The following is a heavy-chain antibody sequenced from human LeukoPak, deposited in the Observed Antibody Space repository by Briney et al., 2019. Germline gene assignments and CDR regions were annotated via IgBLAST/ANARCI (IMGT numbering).Heavy chain of an antibody. V-gene: IGHV3-21*01. D-gene: IGHD4-17*01. Sequence: PGGSLRLSCVASGFTFSSYGMNWVRQPPGKGLEWVSSISSSSSFIYYADSVKGRFTISRDKAEKSLYLQMNSLRVEDTAVHYCARGTTVTSGGDYWGQGTLVTVSS. J-gene: IGHJ4*02. CDR1: GFTFSSYG. CDR3: ARGTTVTSGGDY. CDR2: ISSSSSFI.